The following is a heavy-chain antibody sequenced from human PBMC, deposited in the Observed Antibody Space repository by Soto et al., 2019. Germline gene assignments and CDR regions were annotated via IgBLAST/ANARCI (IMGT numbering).Heavy chain of an antibody. Sequence: QVQLVQSGAEVKKPGSSVKVSCKASGGTFSSYAISWVRQAPGQGLEWMGGIIPIFGTANYAQKFQGRVTITADESTSTAYMELSSLRSEDTAVYYWARDRYCSGGSCYSHNWFAPWGQGTLVTVSS. V-gene: IGHV1-69*12. CDR1: GGTFSSYA. CDR3: ARDRYCSGGSCYSHNWFAP. D-gene: IGHD2-15*01. CDR2: IIPIFGTA. J-gene: IGHJ5*02.